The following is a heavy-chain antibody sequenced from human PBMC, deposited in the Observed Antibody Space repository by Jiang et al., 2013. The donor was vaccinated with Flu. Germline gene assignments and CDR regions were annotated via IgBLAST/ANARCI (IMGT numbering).Heavy chain of an antibody. CDR1: GGSISSSNW. D-gene: IGHD6-19*01. V-gene: IGHV4-4*02. CDR2: IYHSGST. Sequence: PGLVKPSGTLSLTCAVSGGSISSSNWWSWVRQPPGKGLEWIGEIYHSGSTNYNPSLKSRVTISVDKSKNQFSLKLSSVTAADTAVYYCARVDQTGYSSGWSIYYYYGMDVWGQGTTVTVSS. J-gene: IGHJ6*02. CDR3: ARVDQTGYSSGWSIYYYYGMDV.